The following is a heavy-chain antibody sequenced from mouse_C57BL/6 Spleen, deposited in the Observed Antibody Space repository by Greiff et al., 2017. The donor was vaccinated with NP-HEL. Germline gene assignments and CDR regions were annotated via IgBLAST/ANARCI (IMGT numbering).Heavy chain of an antibody. CDR2: IYPGNSDT. Sequence: VQLQQSGTVLARPGASVKMSCKTSGYTFTSYWMHWVKQRPGQGLEWIGAIYPGNSDTSYNQKFKGKAKLTAVTSASTAYMELSSLTNEDSAVYYCTRNYGSSYDWFAYWGQGTLVTVSA. D-gene: IGHD1-1*01. CDR3: TRNYGSSYDWFAY. J-gene: IGHJ3*01. CDR1: GYTFTSYW. V-gene: IGHV1-5*01.